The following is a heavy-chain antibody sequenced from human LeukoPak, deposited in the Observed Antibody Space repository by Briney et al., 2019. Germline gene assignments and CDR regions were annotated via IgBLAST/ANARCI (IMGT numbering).Heavy chain of an antibody. CDR2: IYTSGST. Sequence: PSETLSLTCTVSGGSISSYYWSWVRQLPGKGLEWIGYIYTSGSTNYSPSLKSRVTISLDTSKNQFSLNLSSVTAADTAVYYCARHPRPTIHWYFDLWGRGTLVTVSS. J-gene: IGHJ2*01. CDR3: ARHPRPTIHWYFDL. CDR1: GGSISSYY. V-gene: IGHV4-4*09. D-gene: IGHD3-3*01.